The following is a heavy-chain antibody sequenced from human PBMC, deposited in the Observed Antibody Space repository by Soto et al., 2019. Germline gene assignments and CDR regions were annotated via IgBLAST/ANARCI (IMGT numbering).Heavy chain of an antibody. CDR1: GSTFSNAW. J-gene: IGHJ4*02. CDR3: STYYFICGSDCYRWAY. V-gene: IGHV3-15*01. D-gene: IGHD3-16*02. CDR2: IKSKTDGGTT. Sequence: GGSLRLSCAASGSTFSNAWMSWVRQAPGKGLEWVGRIKSKTDGGTTDYAAPVKGRFTISRDDSKNTLYLHMSSLRTEDTAIYYCSTYYFICGSDCYRWAYRGQGTLVS.